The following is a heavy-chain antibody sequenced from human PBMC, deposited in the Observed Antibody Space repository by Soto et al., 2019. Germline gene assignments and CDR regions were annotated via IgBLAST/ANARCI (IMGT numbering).Heavy chain of an antibody. D-gene: IGHD4-17*01. Sequence: EVQLVESGGGLVQPGRSLRLSCAASEFDFENYAMHWVRQAPGKGLEWVSGISWHSGTLVYAESVKGRFTISRDNAKNSLFLQMNSLRSEDTAFYFCARTTWGYGEPLDSWGQGTLVTVSS. CDR1: EFDFENYA. J-gene: IGHJ4*02. CDR2: ISWHSGTL. CDR3: ARTTWGYGEPLDS. V-gene: IGHV3-9*01.